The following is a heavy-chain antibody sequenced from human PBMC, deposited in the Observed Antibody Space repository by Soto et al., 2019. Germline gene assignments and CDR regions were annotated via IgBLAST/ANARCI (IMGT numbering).Heavy chain of an antibody. Sequence: GXSVKVSFRASGYTFTSYGISWVRQAPVQGLEWMGWISAYKGNTNYAQKLQGRVTMTTDTSTSTAYMELRSLRSDDTAMYYCATGPHTDYSNYWGSSYGMDVWGQGTKVTVYS. CDR2: ISAYKGNT. CDR1: GYTFTSYG. CDR3: ATGPHTDYSNYWGSSYGMDV. J-gene: IGHJ6*02. D-gene: IGHD4-4*01. V-gene: IGHV1-18*01.